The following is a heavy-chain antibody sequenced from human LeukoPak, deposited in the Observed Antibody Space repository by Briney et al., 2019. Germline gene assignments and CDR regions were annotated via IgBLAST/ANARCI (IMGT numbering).Heavy chain of an antibody. CDR2: IYYSGST. CDR3: ANHYYDSRSPSWLDWFDP. Sequence: SETLSLTCTVSGDSISSSSYYWGWIRQPPGKGLEWIGSIYYSGSTYYNPSLKSRVTISVDTSKNQFSLKLTSVTAADTAVYYCANHYYDSRSPSWLDWFDPWGQGTLVTVSS. D-gene: IGHD3-10*01. J-gene: IGHJ5*02. CDR1: GDSISSSSYY. V-gene: IGHV4-39*07.